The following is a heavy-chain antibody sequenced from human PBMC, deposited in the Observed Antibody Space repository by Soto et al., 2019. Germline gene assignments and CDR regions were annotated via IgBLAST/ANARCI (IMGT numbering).Heavy chain of an antibody. D-gene: IGHD1-26*01. CDR1: GGSITSGGYY. CDR2: IYDSGST. CDR3: TRALSGSYDS. V-gene: IGHV4-31*03. Sequence: PSETLSLTCTVSGGSITSGGYYWSWIRQHPGKGLEWLGYIYDSGSTFYNPSLKSRITLSVDTSKNQFSLQLNSVTPEDTAVYYCTRALSGSYDSWGQGTLVTVSS. J-gene: IGHJ5*01.